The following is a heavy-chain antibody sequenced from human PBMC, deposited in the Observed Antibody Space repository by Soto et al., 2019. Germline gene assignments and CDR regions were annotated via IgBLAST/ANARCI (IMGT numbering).Heavy chain of an antibody. V-gene: IGHV4-39*02. CDR2: IFYTGRT. CDR3: AALPFRIAAGSHGRSDWLGP. D-gene: IGHD2-21*01. J-gene: IGHJ5*02. Sequence: RSLTCTVSGGSISNPSYYWGWVRQPPGKGLEWIGDIFYTGRTYYSPSLKSRVTISVDTCKEHFSLNLTSVTAAEGAVYSCAALPFRIAAGSHGRSDWLGPWAPRSLVSV. CDR1: GGSISNPSYY.